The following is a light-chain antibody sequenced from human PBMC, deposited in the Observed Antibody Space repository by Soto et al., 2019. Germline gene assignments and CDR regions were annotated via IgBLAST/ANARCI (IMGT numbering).Light chain of an antibody. V-gene: IGLV4-60*02. CDR2: LEGSGSY. CDR3: ETWDSNTYTV. CDR1: SGHSSYI. J-gene: IGLJ3*02. Sequence: QPVLTQSSSASASLGSSVKHTCTLSSGHSSYIIAWHQQQPGKAPRYLMKLEGSGSYNKGSGVPDRFSGSSSGADRYLTISNLQFEDEADYYCETWDSNTYTVFGGGTKLTVL.